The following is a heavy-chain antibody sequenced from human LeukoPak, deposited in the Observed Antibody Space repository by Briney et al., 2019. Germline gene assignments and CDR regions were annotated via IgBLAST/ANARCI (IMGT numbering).Heavy chain of an antibody. CDR1: GFTLSSYA. J-gene: IGHJ4*02. CDR3: VKGVYYDSSGYIDY. Sequence: GGSLRLSCSASGFTLSSYAMHWVRQAPGKGLEYVSAISSNGGSTYYADSVKGRFTISRDNSKNTLYLQMSSLRAEDTAVYYCVKGVYYDSSGYIDYWGQGTLVTVSS. V-gene: IGHV3-64D*09. CDR2: ISSNGGST. D-gene: IGHD3-22*01.